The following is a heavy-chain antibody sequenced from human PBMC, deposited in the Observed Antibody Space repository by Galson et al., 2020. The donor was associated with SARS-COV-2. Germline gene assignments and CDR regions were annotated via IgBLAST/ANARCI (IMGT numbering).Heavy chain of an antibody. CDR2: IYYSGST. CDR1: GGSISSYY. D-gene: IGHD3-22*01. J-gene: IGHJ6*02. V-gene: IGHV4-59*08. Sequence: SQTLSLTCTVSGGSISSYYWSWIRQPPGKGLEWIGYIYYSGSTNYNPSLKSRVTISVDTSKNQFSLKLSSVTAADTAVYYCARHSTYYYDSSGPYGMDVWGQGTTVTVSS. CDR3: ARHSTYYYDSSGPYGMDV.